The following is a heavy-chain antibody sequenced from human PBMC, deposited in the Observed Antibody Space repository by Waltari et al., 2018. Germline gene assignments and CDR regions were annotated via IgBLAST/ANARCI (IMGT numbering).Heavy chain of an antibody. CDR3: ARSGSSSWYGEWHF. Sequence: QVQLVQSGAEVKKPGASVKVSCKASGYTFTGYYMHWVRQAPGQGLEWMGRINPTSGGTNYAQKFQGRVTMTRDTSISTAYMELSRLRSDDTAVYYCARSGSSSWYGEWHFWGQGTLVTVSS. D-gene: IGHD6-13*01. J-gene: IGHJ4*02. CDR2: INPTSGGT. V-gene: IGHV1-2*06. CDR1: GYTFTGYY.